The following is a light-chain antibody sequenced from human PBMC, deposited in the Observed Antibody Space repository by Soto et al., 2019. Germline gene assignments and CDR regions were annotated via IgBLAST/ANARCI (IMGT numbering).Light chain of an antibody. V-gene: IGKV1-12*01. CDR1: QGISSY. CDR2: AAS. J-gene: IGKJ5*01. CDR3: QQANSFPIT. Sequence: DIHMTQSPSSLSASTGDRVTITCRASQGISSYLAWYQQKPGKAPKLLIYAASTLQSGVPPRFSGSGSGTDFTLTISSLQPEDFATYFCQQANSFPITFGQGTRLEI.